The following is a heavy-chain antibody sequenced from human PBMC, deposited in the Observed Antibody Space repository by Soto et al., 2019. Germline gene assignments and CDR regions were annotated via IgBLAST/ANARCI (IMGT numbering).Heavy chain of an antibody. Sequence: QLVESGGGLVQPGGSLRLSCAASGFTFSSYEMNWVRQAPGKGLEWVSYINSRSTNMNYADSVKGRFTISRDNAKNSLYLQMNSLRAEDTAGYYCAREAGGNSDYWGQGTLVTVSS. CDR2: INSRSTNM. CDR1: GFTFSSYE. D-gene: IGHD2-15*01. V-gene: IGHV3-48*03. J-gene: IGHJ4*02. CDR3: AREAGGNSDY.